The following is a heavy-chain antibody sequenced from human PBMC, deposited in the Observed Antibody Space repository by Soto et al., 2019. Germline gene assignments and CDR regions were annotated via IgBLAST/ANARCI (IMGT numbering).Heavy chain of an antibody. D-gene: IGHD6-19*01. CDR3: ARGLSTHIAVAGMGYFDS. CDR1: GGSISSYY. V-gene: IGHV4-59*12. Sequence: SETLSLTCTVSGGSISSYYWCWIRQPPGKGLEWIGYIYYSGSTNYSPSLKSLVAISLDASKTHFSLQLTSVTAADTAVYYCARGLSTHIAVAGMGYFDSWGQGTLVTVSS. CDR2: IYYSGST. J-gene: IGHJ4*02.